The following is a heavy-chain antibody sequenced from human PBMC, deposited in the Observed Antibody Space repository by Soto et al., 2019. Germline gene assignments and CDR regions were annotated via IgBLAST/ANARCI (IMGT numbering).Heavy chain of an antibody. J-gene: IGHJ6*02. CDR2: IYYSGST. Sequence: PSETLSLTCTVSGGSISSSSYYWGWIRQPPGKGLEWIGSIYYSGSTYYNPSLKSRVTISVDTSKNQFSLKLSSVTAADTAAYYCARSHAIYDFWSGYYYYGMDVWGQGTTVTVSS. CDR1: GGSISSSSYY. D-gene: IGHD3-3*01. CDR3: ARSHAIYDFWSGYYYYGMDV. V-gene: IGHV4-39*01.